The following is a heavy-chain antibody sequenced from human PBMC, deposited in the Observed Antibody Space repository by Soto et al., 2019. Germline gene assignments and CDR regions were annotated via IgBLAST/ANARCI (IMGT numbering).Heavy chain of an antibody. CDR3: ARDLRVTTLFPFDY. J-gene: IGHJ4*02. D-gene: IGHD4-17*01. Sequence: ASVKVSCKASGYTFTSYGISWVRQAPGQGLEWMGWISAYNGNTNYAQKLQGRVTMTTDTSTSTAYMELRSLRSDDTAVYYCARDLRVTTLFPFDYWGQGTLVTVSS. V-gene: IGHV1-18*01. CDR2: ISAYNGNT. CDR1: GYTFTSYG.